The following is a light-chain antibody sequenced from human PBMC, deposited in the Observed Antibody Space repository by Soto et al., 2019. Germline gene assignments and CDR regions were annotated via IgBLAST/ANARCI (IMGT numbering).Light chain of an antibody. CDR1: SSDIGDYKY. J-gene: IGLJ2*01. V-gene: IGLV2-14*03. CDR3: SSYTDSSFVI. CDR2: DVS. Sequence: QSVLTQPASVSGSPGQSITISCTGTSSDIGDYKYVSWYKQHPGKAPKLMIYDVSNRPSGVSNRFSGSKSGNTASLTISGLPAEDEADYYCSSYTDSSFVIFGGGTKLPVL.